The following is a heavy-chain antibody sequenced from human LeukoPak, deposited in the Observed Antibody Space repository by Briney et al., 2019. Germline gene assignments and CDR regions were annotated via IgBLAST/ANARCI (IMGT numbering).Heavy chain of an antibody. CDR3: ASTYCSGGSCDYDAFDI. D-gene: IGHD2-15*01. Sequence: PPETLSLTCTVSGGSISSYYWSWIRQPPGKGLEWIGYIYYSGSTNYNPSLKSRVTISVDTSKNQFSLKLSSVTAADTAVYYCASTYCSGGSCDYDAFDIWGQGTMVTVSS. CDR1: GGSISSYY. CDR2: IYYSGST. J-gene: IGHJ3*02. V-gene: IGHV4-59*01.